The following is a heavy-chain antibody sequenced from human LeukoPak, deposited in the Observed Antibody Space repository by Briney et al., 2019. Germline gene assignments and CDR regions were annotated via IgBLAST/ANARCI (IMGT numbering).Heavy chain of an antibody. V-gene: IGHV3-33*01. CDR2: IWYDGSNK. CDR3: ARALFNYDSSGLTY. Sequence: GRSLRLSCAASGFTFSSYGMHWVRQAPGKGLEWVALIWYDGSNKYYADSVKGRFTISRDNSKNTLYLQMDSLRAEDTAVYYCARALFNYDSSGLTYWGQGTLVTVSS. CDR1: GFTFSSYG. J-gene: IGHJ4*02. D-gene: IGHD3-22*01.